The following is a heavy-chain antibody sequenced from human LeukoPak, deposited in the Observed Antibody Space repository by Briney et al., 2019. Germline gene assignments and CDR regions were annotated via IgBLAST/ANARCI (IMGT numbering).Heavy chain of an antibody. CDR1: GGSISGYY. J-gene: IGHJ5*02. D-gene: IGHD2-15*01. CDR3: AGVKGYCSGGSCYSVWFDP. V-gene: IGHV4-59*01. CDR2: IYYSGST. Sequence: SETLSLTCSVSGGSISGYYWSWIRQPPGKGLEWIGYIYYSGSTNYNPSLKSRVTISVDTSKNQFSLKLSSVTAADTAVYYCAGVKGYCSGGSCYSVWFDPWGQGTLVTVSS.